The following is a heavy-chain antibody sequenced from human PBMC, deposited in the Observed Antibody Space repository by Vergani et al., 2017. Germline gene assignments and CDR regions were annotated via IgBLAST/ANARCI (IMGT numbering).Heavy chain of an antibody. V-gene: IGHV3-74*01. Sequence: EVQLVESGGGLVQPGGSLRLSCAASGFTFSSYWMHWVRQAPGKGLVWVSGISWNSGSIGYADSVKGRFTISRDNAKNSLYLQMNSLRAEDTALYYCAKGRSIAARSGAFDIWGQGTMVTVSS. CDR1: GFTFSSYW. CDR2: ISWNSGSI. J-gene: IGHJ3*02. D-gene: IGHD6-6*01. CDR3: AKGRSIAARSGAFDI.